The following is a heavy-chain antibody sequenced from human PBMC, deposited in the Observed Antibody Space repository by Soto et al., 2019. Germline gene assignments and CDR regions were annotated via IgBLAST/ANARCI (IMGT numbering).Heavy chain of an antibody. CDR1: GGSISSYY. J-gene: IGHJ6*02. V-gene: IGHV4-59*08. CDR3: ARRIQYYYGLDV. Sequence: QVQLQESGPGLLKASESLSLTCTVSGGSISSYYWTWIRQPPGKGLEWIRFVYNSGITNYNPSLTSRLTISVDTSKNQFSLKLTSLTAADTAVYYCARRIQYYYGLDVWGQGTTVTVSS. CDR2: VYNSGIT. D-gene: IGHD5-18*01.